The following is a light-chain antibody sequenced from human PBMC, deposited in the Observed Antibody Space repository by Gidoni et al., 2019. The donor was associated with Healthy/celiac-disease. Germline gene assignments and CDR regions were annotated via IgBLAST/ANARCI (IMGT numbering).Light chain of an antibody. CDR3: GTWDSSLSVVV. J-gene: IGLJ2*01. CDR1: SSNIWNNY. V-gene: IGLV1-51*02. Sequence: QSVLTPPPFVSSAPRPKVTISCSGSSSNIWNNYVSWYQQLPGTAPKLFIYENNKRPSGIPDRFSGSKSGTSATLGITGLQTGDEADYYCGTWDSSLSVVVFGGGTKLTVL. CDR2: ENN.